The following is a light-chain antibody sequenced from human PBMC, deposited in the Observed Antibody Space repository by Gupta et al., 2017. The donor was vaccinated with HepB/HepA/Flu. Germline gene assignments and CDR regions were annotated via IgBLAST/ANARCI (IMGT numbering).Light chain of an antibody. V-gene: IGKV1-39*01. CDR3: QQSYSTPLT. Sequence: DIKMTQSPSSLSASVGDRVTITCRASQSISTYLNWYEQKPGKAPKLLIYAAFSFQSGVPSRFSGSGSGTDFTLTINRLQPEDLAIYYCQQSYSTPLTFGGGTKVEI. CDR1: QSISTY. CDR2: AAF. J-gene: IGKJ4*01.